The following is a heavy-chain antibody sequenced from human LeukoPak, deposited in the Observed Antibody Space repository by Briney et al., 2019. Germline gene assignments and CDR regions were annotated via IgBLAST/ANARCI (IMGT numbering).Heavy chain of an antibody. J-gene: IGHJ6*03. D-gene: IGHD3-9*01. Sequence: PSETLSLTCTVSGGSISSYYWSWIRQPAGKGLEWIGRIYTSGSTNYNPSLKSRVTMSVDTSKNQFSLKLSSVTAADTAVYYCARDGGDILTGYYKVYYMDVWGKGTTVTISS. CDR2: IYTSGST. CDR1: GGSISSYY. V-gene: IGHV4-4*07. CDR3: ARDGGDILTGYYKVYYMDV.